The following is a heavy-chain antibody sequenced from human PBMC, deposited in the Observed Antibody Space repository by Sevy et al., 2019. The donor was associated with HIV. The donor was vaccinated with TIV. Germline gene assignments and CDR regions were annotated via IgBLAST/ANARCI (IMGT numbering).Heavy chain of an antibody. CDR2: ISTYNGDT. Sequence: ASVKVSCKASGYTFSSYGITWVRQAPGQGLEWMGWISTYNGDTNYAQKLQGRVTMTTDTSTSTAYMDLRSLRFDDTAVYYCARRDFSGSGWYGNGRDVCGEGTTVTVYS. J-gene: IGHJ6*04. CDR3: ARRDFSGSGWYGNGRDV. CDR1: GYTFSSYG. D-gene: IGHD6-19*01. V-gene: IGHV1-18*01.